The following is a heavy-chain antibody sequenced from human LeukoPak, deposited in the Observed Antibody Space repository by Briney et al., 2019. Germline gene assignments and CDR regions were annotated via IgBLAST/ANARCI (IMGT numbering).Heavy chain of an antibody. CDR2: IAYGGTYM. CDR3: ARNKAITAFFGMDV. J-gene: IGHJ6*02. D-gene: IGHD2/OR15-2a*01. V-gene: IGHV3-30*03. CDR1: GFTFSDYA. Sequence: GTSLRLSCAASGFTFSDYAMHWVRQAPGKGLEWVAVIAYGGTYMHHADSLKGRFTISRDNSRDTLYLQINSLRPEDTALYYCARNKAITAFFGMDVWGQGTTIIVSS.